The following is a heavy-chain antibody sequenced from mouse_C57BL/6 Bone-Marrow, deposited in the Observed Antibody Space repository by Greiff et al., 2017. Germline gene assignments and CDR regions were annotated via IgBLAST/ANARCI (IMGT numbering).Heavy chain of an antibody. CDR2: ISSGGSYT. CDR1: GFTFSSYG. J-gene: IGHJ2*01. CDR3: ARHGGLDY. Sequence: DVKLVESGGDLVKPGGSLKLSCAASGFTFSSYGMSWVRQTPDKRLEWVATISSGGSYTFYPDSVKGRFTISRDNAKNTLYLQLSSLNSEDTAMYYCARHGGLDYWGQGTTLTVSS. V-gene: IGHV5-6*02. D-gene: IGHD1-1*02.